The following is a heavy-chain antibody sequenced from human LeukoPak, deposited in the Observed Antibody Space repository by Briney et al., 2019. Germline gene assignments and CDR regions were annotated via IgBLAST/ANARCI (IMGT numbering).Heavy chain of an antibody. D-gene: IGHD2-15*01. CDR3: TTWPSGIQDY. V-gene: IGHV3-15*01. CDR2: IKSKTDGGTT. CDR1: GFTFSSYG. J-gene: IGHJ4*02. Sequence: GGSLRLSCAASGFTFSSYGMHWVRQAPGKGLEWVGRIKSKTDGGTTDYAAPVKGRFTISRDDSKNTLYLQMNSLKTEDTAVYYCTTWPSGIQDYWGQGTLVTVSS.